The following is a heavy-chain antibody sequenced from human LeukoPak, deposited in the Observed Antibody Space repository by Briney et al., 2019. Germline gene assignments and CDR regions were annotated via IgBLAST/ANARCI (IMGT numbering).Heavy chain of an antibody. D-gene: IGHD3-22*01. Sequence: GGSLRLSCAASGFTFSRYAMSWVRQAPGKGLEWVSAISGSGGSIYYADSVKGRFTISRDNSKNTLYLQMNSLRAEDTAVYYCARDLYYYDSSGYYYGAFDIWGQGTMVTVSS. CDR3: ARDLYYYDSSGYYYGAFDI. CDR1: GFTFSRYA. CDR2: ISGSGGSI. V-gene: IGHV3-23*01. J-gene: IGHJ3*02.